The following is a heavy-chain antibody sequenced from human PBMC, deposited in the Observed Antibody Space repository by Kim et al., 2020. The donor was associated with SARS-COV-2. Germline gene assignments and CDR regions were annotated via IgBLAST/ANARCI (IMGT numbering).Heavy chain of an antibody. CDR1: GGSISSYY. V-gene: IGHV4-59*01. D-gene: IGHD5-12*01. CDR2: IYYSGST. J-gene: IGHJ6*02. Sequence: SETLSLTCTVSGGSISSYYWSWIRQPPGKGLEWIGYIYYSGSTNYNPSLKSRVTISVDTSKNQFSLKLSSVTAADTAVYYCARAVATIRYYYGMDVWGQGTTVTVSS. CDR3: ARAVATIRYYYGMDV.